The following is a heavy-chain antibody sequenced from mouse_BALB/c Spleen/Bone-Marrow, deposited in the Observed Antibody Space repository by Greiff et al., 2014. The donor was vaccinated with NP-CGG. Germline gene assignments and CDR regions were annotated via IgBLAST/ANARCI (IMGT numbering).Heavy chain of an antibody. D-gene: IGHD2-4*01. CDR1: GYNFTSYW. J-gene: IGHJ1*01. CDR2: IDPTDNYI. V-gene: IGHV1-69*02. Sequence: VQLQQSGAELVKPGASVMLSCKASGYNFTSYWMNWVKQRPGQGLEWIGEIDPTDNYINYNQKVKDKGTLTVDKSSSTAYMQLSSLTSEDSAVYYCARSRGLCDYWYFDVWGAGTTVTVSS. CDR3: ARSRGLCDYWYFDV.